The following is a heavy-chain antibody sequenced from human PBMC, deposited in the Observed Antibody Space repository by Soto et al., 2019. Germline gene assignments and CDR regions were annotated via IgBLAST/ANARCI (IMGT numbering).Heavy chain of an antibody. J-gene: IGHJ5*02. V-gene: IGHV3-53*04. Sequence: GSLRLSCAASGFTVSSNYMSWVRQAPGKGLEWVSVIYSGGSTYYADSVKGRFTISRHNSKNTLYLQMNSLRAEDTAVYYCARLDWSGYSVPNWFDPWGQGTLVTVSS. CDR2: IYSGGST. CDR1: GFTVSSNY. D-gene: IGHD3-3*01. CDR3: ARLDWSGYSVPNWFDP.